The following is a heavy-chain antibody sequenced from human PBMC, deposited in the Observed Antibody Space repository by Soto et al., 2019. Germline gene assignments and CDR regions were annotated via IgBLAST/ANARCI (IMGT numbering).Heavy chain of an antibody. J-gene: IGHJ6*02. CDR1: GFTFSSYG. CDR2: ISYDGSNK. V-gene: IGHV3-30*18. D-gene: IGHD3-3*01. Sequence: QVQLVESGGGVVQPGRSLRLSCAASGFTFSSYGMHWVRQAPGKGLEWVAVISYDGSNKYYADSVKVRFTISRDNSKNTLDLQMNSLRAEDTAVYYCAKDLGTMFGHYGMAVCGQGTTVTVSS. CDR3: AKDLGTMFGHYGMAV.